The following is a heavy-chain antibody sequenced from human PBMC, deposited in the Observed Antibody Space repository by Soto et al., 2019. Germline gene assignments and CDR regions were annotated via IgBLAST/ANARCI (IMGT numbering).Heavy chain of an antibody. V-gene: IGHV3-30-3*01. CDR3: ARDTSVYGMDV. D-gene: IGHD3-10*01. CDR2: ISYDGSNK. Sequence: LRLSCVGSGFIFSSYAMHCVRQAPGKGLEWVAVISYDGSNKYYADSVKGRFTISRNNSKNTLYLQMNSLRAEDTAVYYRARDTSVYGMDVWGQGTTVTVSS. J-gene: IGHJ6*02. CDR1: GFIFSSYA.